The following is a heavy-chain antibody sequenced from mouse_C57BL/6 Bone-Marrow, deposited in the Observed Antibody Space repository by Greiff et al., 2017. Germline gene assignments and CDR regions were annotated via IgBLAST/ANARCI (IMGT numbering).Heavy chain of an antibody. CDR2: IDPSDSYT. CDR1: GYTFTSYW. D-gene: IGHD1-1*01. V-gene: IGHV1-50*01. Sequence: VQLQQPGAELVKPGASVKLSCKASGYTFTSYWMQWVKQRPGQGLEWIGEIDPSDSYTNYNQKFKGKATLTVDTSSSTSYMRLSSLTSEDSAVYDWARGYYGSSYSLFAYWGQGTLVTVSA. J-gene: IGHJ3*01. CDR3: ARGYYGSSYSLFAY.